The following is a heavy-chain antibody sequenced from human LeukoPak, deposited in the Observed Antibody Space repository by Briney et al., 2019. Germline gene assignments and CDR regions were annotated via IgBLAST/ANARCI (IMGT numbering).Heavy chain of an antibody. CDR2: ISYDGSNK. J-gene: IGHJ6*02. D-gene: IGHD5-18*01. CDR3: ARAQVDTAMGGYYYGMDV. V-gene: IGHV3-30-3*01. Sequence: GGSLRLSCAPSGFTFSSYAMHWVRQAPGKGLEWVAVISYDGSNKYYADSVKGRFTISRENSKNTLHLQMNSLRAEDTAVYYCARAQVDTAMGGYYYGMDVWGQGTTVSVSS. CDR1: GFTFSSYA.